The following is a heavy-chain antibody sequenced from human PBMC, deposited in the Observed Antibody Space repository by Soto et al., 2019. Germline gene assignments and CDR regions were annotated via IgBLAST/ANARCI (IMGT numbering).Heavy chain of an antibody. V-gene: IGHV4-30-4*01. CDR1: GASISSGY. CDR2: IYYDGRT. CDR3: ARFGVDDSPSYFWFYFAY. D-gene: IGHD3-9*01. J-gene: IGHJ4*02. Sequence: SETLSLTCTVSGASISSGYWSWIRQSPGKGLEWIGYIYYDGRTYYNPSLRSRITISVDTSKNQFSLILNSVTAADTAVFLFARFGVDDSPSYFWFYFAYWGPGTQVTVSS.